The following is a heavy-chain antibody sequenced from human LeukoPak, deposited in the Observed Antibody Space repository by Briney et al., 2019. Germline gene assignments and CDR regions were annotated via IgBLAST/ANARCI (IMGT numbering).Heavy chain of an antibody. J-gene: IGHJ4*02. Sequence: GGSLRLSCAASGFTVSSNYMSWVRQAPGKGLEWVSVIYSGGSTYYADSVKGRFTISRDNSKNTLYLQMKSLRAEDTAVYYCARAMTTVTYFDYWGQGTLVTVSS. CDR1: GFTVSSNY. CDR3: ARAMTTVTYFDY. V-gene: IGHV3-53*01. CDR2: IYSGGST. D-gene: IGHD4-17*01.